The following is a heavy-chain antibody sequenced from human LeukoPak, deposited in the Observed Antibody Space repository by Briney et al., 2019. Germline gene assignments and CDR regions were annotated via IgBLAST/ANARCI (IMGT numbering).Heavy chain of an antibody. Sequence: GGSLRLSCTASGFTFSSYAMSWVRQAPGKGLEWVSSISGSGGNTYYADSVKGRFTISRDNSKNTLYLQINSLRAEDTAVYFCAKGEGGTGYYYCIDSWGQGTLVTVSS. CDR1: GFTFSSYA. J-gene: IGHJ4*02. CDR2: ISGSGGNT. CDR3: AKGEGGTGYYYCIDS. D-gene: IGHD3-22*01. V-gene: IGHV3-23*01.